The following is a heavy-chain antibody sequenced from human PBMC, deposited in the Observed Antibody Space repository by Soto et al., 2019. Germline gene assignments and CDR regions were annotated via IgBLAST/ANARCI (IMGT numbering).Heavy chain of an antibody. V-gene: IGHV5-51*03. J-gene: IGHJ6*03. CDR1: GYSFTSYW. Sequence: EVQLVQSGAEVKKPGESLKISCKGSGYSFTSYWIGWVRQMPGKGLEWMGIIYPGDSDTRYSPSFQGQVTISADKSISTAYLQWSSLKASDTAMYYCARRVSGSPPIKYYYYYYMDVWGKGTTVTVSS. D-gene: IGHD5-12*01. CDR2: IYPGDSDT. CDR3: ARRVSGSPPIKYYYYYYMDV.